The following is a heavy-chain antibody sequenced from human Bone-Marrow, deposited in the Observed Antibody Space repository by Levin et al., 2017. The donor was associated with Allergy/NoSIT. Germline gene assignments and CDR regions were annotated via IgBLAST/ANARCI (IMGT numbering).Heavy chain of an antibody. CDR3: ARDRIPIPPDYYDSSGYYLGYYGMDV. CDR2: ISAYNGNT. Sequence: GGSLRLSCKASGYTFTSYGISWVRQAPGQGLEWMGWISAYNGNTNYAQKLQGRVTMTTDTSTSTAYMELRSLRSDDTAVYYCARDRIPIPPDYYDSSGYYLGYYGMDVWGQGTTVTVSS. J-gene: IGHJ6*02. V-gene: IGHV1-18*01. D-gene: IGHD3-22*01. CDR1: GYTFTSYG.